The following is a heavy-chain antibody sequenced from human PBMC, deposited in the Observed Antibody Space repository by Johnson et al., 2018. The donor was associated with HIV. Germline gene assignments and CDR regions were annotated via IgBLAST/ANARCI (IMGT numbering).Heavy chain of an antibody. Sequence: QVQLVESGGGLVQPGGSLRLSCAASGFTFSSYWMHWVRQAPGKGLEWVAVISYDGSNKYYADSMKCRSTISRDNTKNTVYLQMNSLRAEDTAVYYCGKDRGSYYGDAFDIWGQGTMVTVSS. CDR3: GKDRGSYYGDAFDI. J-gene: IGHJ3*02. CDR1: GFTFSSYW. V-gene: IGHV3-30*18. CDR2: ISYDGSNK. D-gene: IGHD1-26*01.